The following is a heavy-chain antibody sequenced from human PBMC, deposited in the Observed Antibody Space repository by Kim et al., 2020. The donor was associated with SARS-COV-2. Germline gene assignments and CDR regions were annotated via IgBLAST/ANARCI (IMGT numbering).Heavy chain of an antibody. Sequence: GRFTISRDNAKNSLYLQMNSLRAEDTAVYYCARDRFGLWFGEAGDNWFDPWGQGTLVTVSS. D-gene: IGHD3-10*01. V-gene: IGHV3-11*05. J-gene: IGHJ5*02. CDR3: ARDRFGLWFGEAGDNWFDP.